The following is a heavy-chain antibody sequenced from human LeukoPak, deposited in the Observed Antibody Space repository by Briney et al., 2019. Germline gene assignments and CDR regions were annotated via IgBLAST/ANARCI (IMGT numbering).Heavy chain of an antibody. CDR2: IHYSGST. J-gene: IGHJ5*02. CDR3: ARGIMITFGGVIDP. V-gene: IGHV4-59*11. D-gene: IGHD3-16*01. Sequence: SETLSLTCTVSGGSISGHYWNWIRQPPGKGLEWIAYIHYSGSTNYNPSLKSRVTISVDTSKNQFSLELSSVTAADTAVYYCARGIMITFGGVIDPWGQGTLVTVSS. CDR1: GGSISGHY.